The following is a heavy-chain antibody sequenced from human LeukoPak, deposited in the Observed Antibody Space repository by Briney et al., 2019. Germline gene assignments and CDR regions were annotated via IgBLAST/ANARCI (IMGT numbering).Heavy chain of an antibody. CDR3: AKSGGNSDYFDY. J-gene: IGHJ4*02. CDR1: GFTSSSYA. CDR2: ISGSGGST. Sequence: GGSLRLSCAASGFTSSSYAMSWVRQAPGKGLEWVSAISGSGGSTYYADSVKGRFTISRDNSKNTLYLQMNSLRAEDTAVYYCAKSGGNSDYFDYWGQGTLVTVSS. V-gene: IGHV3-23*01. D-gene: IGHD4-23*01.